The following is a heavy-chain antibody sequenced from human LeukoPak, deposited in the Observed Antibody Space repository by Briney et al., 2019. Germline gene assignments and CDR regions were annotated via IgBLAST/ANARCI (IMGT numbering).Heavy chain of an antibody. V-gene: IGHV1-2*02. CDR1: GYTFTGYY. CDR2: INPNSGGT. Sequence: ASVKVSCKASGYTFTGYYMHWVRQAPGQGLEWMGWINPNSGGTNYAQKFQGRVTMTRDTSISTAYMELSRLRSDDTAVYYCARLLLAAAGRGYFDYWGQGTLVTVSS. D-gene: IGHD6-13*01. J-gene: IGHJ4*02. CDR3: ARLLLAAAGRGYFDY.